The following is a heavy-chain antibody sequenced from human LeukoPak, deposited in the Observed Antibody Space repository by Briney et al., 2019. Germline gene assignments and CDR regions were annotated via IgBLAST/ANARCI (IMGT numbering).Heavy chain of an antibody. V-gene: IGHV1-69*13. D-gene: IGHD2-2*01. J-gene: IGHJ6*02. Sequence: ASVKVSCKASGGTFSSYAISWVRQAPGQGLEWMGGIIPIFGTANYAQKFQGRVTITADESTSTAYMELSSLRSEDTAVYYCARVDIVVVPAAIPYYYYGMDVWGQGTTVTVSS. CDR1: GGTFSSYA. CDR2: IIPIFGTA. CDR3: ARVDIVVVPAAIPYYYYGMDV.